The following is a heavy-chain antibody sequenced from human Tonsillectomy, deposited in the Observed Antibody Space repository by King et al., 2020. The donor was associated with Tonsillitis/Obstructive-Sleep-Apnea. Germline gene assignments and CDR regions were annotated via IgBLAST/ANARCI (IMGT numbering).Heavy chain of an antibody. CDR2: FDPEDGET. Sequence: VQLVQSGAEVKKPGASVKVSCKVSGNTLSDLSMHWVRQAPGEGLEWMGTFDPEDGETICAQKFQGRVTMTEDTSTDTAYMELSSLRSEDTAVYYCATVISSTTRGNYHYYMHDWGKGSPVTVSS. J-gene: IGHJ6*03. CDR3: ATVISSTTRGNYHYYMHD. V-gene: IGHV1-24*01. D-gene: IGHD6-13*01. CDR1: GNTLSDLS.